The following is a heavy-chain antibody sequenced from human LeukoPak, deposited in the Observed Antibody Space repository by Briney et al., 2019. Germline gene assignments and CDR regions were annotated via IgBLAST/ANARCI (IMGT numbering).Heavy chain of an antibody. V-gene: IGHV3-9*01. Sequence: GGSLRLSCAASGFTFDDYAMHWVRQAPGKGLEWVSGISWNSGSIGYADSVKGRFTISRDNAKNSLYLQMNSLRAEDTALDYCASGGIYYGAAFDFGGQGTLVTVSS. J-gene: IGHJ4*02. CDR3: ASGGIYYGAAFDF. D-gene: IGHD1-26*01. CDR1: GFTFDDYA. CDR2: ISWNSGSI.